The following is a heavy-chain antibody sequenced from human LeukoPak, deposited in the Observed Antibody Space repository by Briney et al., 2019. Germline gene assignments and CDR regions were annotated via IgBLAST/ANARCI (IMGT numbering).Heavy chain of an antibody. Sequence: GGSLRLSCAASGFTFSSYWMSWVRQAPGKGLEWVANIKQDGSEKYYVDSVKGRFTISRDNAKNSLYLQMNSLRAEDTALYYCARNGASSGGSCCRGQGDYWGQGTLVTVSS. J-gene: IGHJ4*02. CDR1: GFTFSSYW. CDR2: IKQDGSEK. D-gene: IGHD2-15*01. V-gene: IGHV3-7*03. CDR3: ARNGASSGGSCCRGQGDY.